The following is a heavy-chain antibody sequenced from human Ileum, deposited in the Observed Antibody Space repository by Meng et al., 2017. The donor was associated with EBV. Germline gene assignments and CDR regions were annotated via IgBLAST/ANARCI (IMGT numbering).Heavy chain of an antibody. V-gene: IGHV4-4*02. CDR3: ARVGQWLPIDY. Sequence: VGLQESCPGLVKPSETLSLTCAGSGGSMSSSKWWSGVRQPPGKGLEWIGEIYHSGITNYNPSLKRRVTISVDKAKNQFSLNLSSVTAADTAVYYCARVGQWLPIDYWGQGTLVTVSS. D-gene: IGHD6-19*01. CDR2: IYHSGIT. CDR1: GGSMSSSKW. J-gene: IGHJ4*02.